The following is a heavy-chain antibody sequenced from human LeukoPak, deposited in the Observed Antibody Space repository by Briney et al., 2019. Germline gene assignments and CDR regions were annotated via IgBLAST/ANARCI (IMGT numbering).Heavy chain of an antibody. D-gene: IGHD6-19*01. J-gene: IGHJ6*02. CDR2: ISYDGSNK. V-gene: IGHV3-30*18. CDR3: AKDRSYSSGWYDTYYYYGMDV. Sequence: GRSLRLSCAASGFTFSSYGMHWVRQAPGKGLEWVAVISYDGSNKYYADSVKGRFTISRDNSKNTLYLQMNSLRAEDTVVYYCAKDRSYSSGWYDTYYYYGMDVWGQGTTVTVSS. CDR1: GFTFSSYG.